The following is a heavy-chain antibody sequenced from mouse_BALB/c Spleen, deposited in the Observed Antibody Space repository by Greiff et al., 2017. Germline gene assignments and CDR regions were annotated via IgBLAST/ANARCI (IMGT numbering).Heavy chain of an antibody. CDR2: ISYSGST. V-gene: IGHV3-2*02. CDR1: GYSITSDYA. D-gene: IGHD2-12*01. Sequence: EVKLQESGPGLVKPSQSLSLTCTVTGYSITSDYAWNWIRQFPGNKLEWMGYISYSGSTSYNPSLKSRISITRDTSKNQFFLQLNSVTTEDTATYYCARDDDRAYWGQGTLVTVSA. J-gene: IGHJ3*01. CDR3: ARDDDRAY.